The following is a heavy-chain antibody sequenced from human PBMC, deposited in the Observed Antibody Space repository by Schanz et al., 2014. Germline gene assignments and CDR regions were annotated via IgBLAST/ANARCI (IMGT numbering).Heavy chain of an antibody. CDR3: ATMWGYCTETACQILEGLDV. V-gene: IGHV1-18*01. CDR2: ISAYTNNT. D-gene: IGHD2-8*02. CDR1: RYTFNTYG. Sequence: GPEVKEPGASVKVSCEASRYTFNTYGLNWVRQAPGQGLEWMGWISAYTNNTNYAQKVQGRVTMTTDTSTGTAYMELRSLRSDDTAVYYCATMWGYCTETACQILEGLDVWGQGTMVTVS. J-gene: IGHJ3*01.